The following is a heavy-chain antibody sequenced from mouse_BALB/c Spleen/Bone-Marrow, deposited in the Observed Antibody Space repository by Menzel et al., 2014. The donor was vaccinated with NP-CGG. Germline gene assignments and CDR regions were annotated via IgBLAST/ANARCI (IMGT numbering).Heavy chain of an antibody. D-gene: IGHD2-14*01. CDR2: IAPGSGST. V-gene: IGHV1S41*01. CDR1: GYTFTSYW. CDR3: AYYRYDFNY. J-gene: IGHJ2*01. Sequence: DLVRPGASVKLSCKASGYTFTSYWINWIKQRPGQGLEWIGRIAPGSGSTYYNEMFKGKAILTVDTSSSTPYIQLSSLSSEDSAFYFCAYYRYDFNYWGKGTPLPVSS.